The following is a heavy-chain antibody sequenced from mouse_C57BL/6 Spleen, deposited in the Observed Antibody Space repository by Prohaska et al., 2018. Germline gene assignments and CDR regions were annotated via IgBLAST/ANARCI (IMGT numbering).Heavy chain of an antibody. D-gene: IGHD3-1*01. CDR3: ARSPGGAWFAY. CDR1: GFTFTAYY. Sequence: EVKLVESGGGLVQPGGSLSLSCAASGFTFTAYYMSWVRQPPGKALEWLGFIRNKANGYTTEYSASVNGRFTISRDNSQSILYLQMNALRAEDSATYYCARSPGGAWFAYWGQGTLVTVSA. V-gene: IGHV7-3*01. CDR2: IRNKANGYTT. J-gene: IGHJ3*01.